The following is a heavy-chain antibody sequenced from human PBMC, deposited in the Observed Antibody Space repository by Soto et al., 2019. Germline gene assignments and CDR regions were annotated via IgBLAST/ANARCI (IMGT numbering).Heavy chain of an antibody. CDR3: ARDQGLTPSGYYPGY. D-gene: IGHD3-22*01. Sequence: QVQLVESGGGVVQPGRSLRLSCAASGFTFSSYAMHWVRQAPGKGLEWVAVISYDGSNKYYADSVKGRFTISRDNSKNTLYLQMNSLRAEDTAVYYCARDQGLTPSGYYPGYWGQGTLVTVSS. V-gene: IGHV3-30-3*01. J-gene: IGHJ4*02. CDR2: ISYDGSNK. CDR1: GFTFSSYA.